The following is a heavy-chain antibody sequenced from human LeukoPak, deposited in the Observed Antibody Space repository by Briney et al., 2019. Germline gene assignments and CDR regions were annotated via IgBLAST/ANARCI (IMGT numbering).Heavy chain of an antibody. D-gene: IGHD3-10*01. Sequence: SETLSLTCTVSGGSISSSSYYWGWIRQPPGKGLEWIGEINHSGSTNYNPSLKSRVTISVDTSKNQFSLKLSSVTAADTAVYYCARDFGDKLDYWGQGTLVTVSS. J-gene: IGHJ4*02. CDR2: INHSGST. CDR3: ARDFGDKLDY. V-gene: IGHV4-39*07. CDR1: GGSISSSSYY.